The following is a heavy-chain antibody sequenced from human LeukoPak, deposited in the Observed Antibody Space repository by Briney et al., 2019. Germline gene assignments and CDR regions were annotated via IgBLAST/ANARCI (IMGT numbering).Heavy chain of an antibody. Sequence: SETLSLTCTVSGDSISRDYWSWIRQPPGKGLEWIGYIYYSGSTNYNPSLKSRVTISVDTSKNQFSLKLSSVTAADTAVYYCARADAPNYYYGMDVWAKGPRSPSP. CDR3: ARADAPNYYYGMDV. J-gene: IGHJ6*02. V-gene: IGHV4-59*01. CDR1: GDSISRDY. CDR2: IYYSGST.